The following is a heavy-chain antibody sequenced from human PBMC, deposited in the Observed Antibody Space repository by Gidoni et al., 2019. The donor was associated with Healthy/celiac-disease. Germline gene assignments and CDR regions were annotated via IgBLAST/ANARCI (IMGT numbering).Heavy chain of an antibody. V-gene: IGHV3-64*01. CDR1: GFTFSSYA. J-gene: IGHJ4*02. D-gene: IGHD3-10*01. CDR3: ARRLGASGGLDY. Sequence: EVQLVESVGGLVVPGGSLRLSCAASGFTFSSYAMHWVRQDPGKGLEYVAAISSNGGSTYYANSVKGRFTISRDNSKNTLYLQMGSLRAEDMAVYYCARRLGASGGLDYWGQGTLVTVSS. CDR2: ISSNGGST.